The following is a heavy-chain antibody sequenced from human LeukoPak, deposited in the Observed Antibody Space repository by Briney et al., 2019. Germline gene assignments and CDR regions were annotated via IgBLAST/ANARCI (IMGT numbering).Heavy chain of an antibody. CDR3: ARLPGIAAV. CDR2: IYYSGST. V-gene: IGHV4-59*08. J-gene: IGHJ1*01. D-gene: IGHD6-13*01. Sequence: SETLSLTCTVSGGSTSRYYWSWIRQPPGKSLEWIAYIYYSGSTTYNPSLKSRVTISIDTSNNRFSLNLTSVTAADTAVYYCARLPGIAAVWGQGTLVIVSS. CDR1: GGSTSRYY.